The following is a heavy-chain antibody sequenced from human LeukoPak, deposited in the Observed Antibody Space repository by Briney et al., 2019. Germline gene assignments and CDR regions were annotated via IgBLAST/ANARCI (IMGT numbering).Heavy chain of an antibody. CDR2: IYHSGST. J-gene: IGHJ6*02. CDR1: GGSLSSGGYS. CDR3: ARSGYSYGYPYYYYGMDV. D-gene: IGHD5-18*01. V-gene: IGHV4-30-2*01. Sequence: SETLSLTCTVSGGSLSSGGYSWSWIRQPPGKGLEWIGYIYHSGSTYYNPSLKSRVTISVDRSKNQFSLKLSSVTAADTAVHYCARSGYSYGYPYYYYGMDVWGQGTTVTVSS.